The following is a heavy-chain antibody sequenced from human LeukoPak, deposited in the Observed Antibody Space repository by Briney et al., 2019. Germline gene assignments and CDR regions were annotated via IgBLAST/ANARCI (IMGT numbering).Heavy chain of an antibody. Sequence: ASVKVSRKASGYIFIIYGISWVRQAPGQGLEWMGWISAYNGNTKYAQKLQGRVTMTTDTSTSTAYMELRSLRSDDTAVYYCARGRRSDSSYRPFDYWGQGILVTVSS. CDR2: ISAYNGNT. D-gene: IGHD4-11*01. CDR3: ARGRRSDSSYRPFDY. J-gene: IGHJ4*02. CDR1: GYIFIIYG. V-gene: IGHV1-18*01.